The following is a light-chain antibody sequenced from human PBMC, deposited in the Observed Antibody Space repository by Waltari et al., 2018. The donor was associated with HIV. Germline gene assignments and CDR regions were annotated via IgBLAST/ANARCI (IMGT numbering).Light chain of an antibody. CDR3: LLSYAGPRPWV. CDR1: TGPVTSGHH. CDR2: DTT. V-gene: IGLV7-46*01. J-gene: IGLJ3*02. Sequence: QAVVTQEPSLTVSPGGTVTLTWGSSTGPVTSGHHPYWFQQRPGQAPRTLIYDTTNKHSWTPARFSGSLLGGKAALTLSGAQPEDEAEYYCLLSYAGPRPWVFGGGTKVTVL.